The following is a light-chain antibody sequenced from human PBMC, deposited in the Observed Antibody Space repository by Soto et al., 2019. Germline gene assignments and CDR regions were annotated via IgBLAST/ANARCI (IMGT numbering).Light chain of an antibody. CDR3: SSYTSSSTLV. V-gene: IGLV2-14*01. Sequence: QSVLTQPASVSGSPGQSITISCTGTSSDVGCYNYVSWYQQHPGKAPKLMIYDVSNRPSGGSNRFSGSKSGNTASLTISGLQAEDEADYYCSSYTSSSTLVFGTGTKVTVL. CDR1: SSDVGCYNY. J-gene: IGLJ1*01. CDR2: DVS.